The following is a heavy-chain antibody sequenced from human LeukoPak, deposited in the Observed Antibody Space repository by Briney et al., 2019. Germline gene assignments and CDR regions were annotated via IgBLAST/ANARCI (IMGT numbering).Heavy chain of an antibody. CDR3: AREITSIAALTPLDY. CDR2: ISSSSTYI. V-gene: IGHV3-21*01. Sequence: GGSLLLSCAASGFTFNNYSMNWVRQAPGKGLEWVSSISSSSTYIYYADPVKGRFTISRDNAKNSLYLQMNSLRAEDTAVYYCAREITSIAALTPLDYWGQGTLVTVSS. CDR1: GFTFNNYS. D-gene: IGHD6-6*01. J-gene: IGHJ4*02.